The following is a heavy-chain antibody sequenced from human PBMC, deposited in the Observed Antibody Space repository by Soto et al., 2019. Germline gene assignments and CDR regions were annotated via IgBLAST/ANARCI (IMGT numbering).Heavy chain of an antibody. Sequence: SRRVACGAGEVSFCSWGLHCFRQAPGKGLEWVAVIWYDGSNKYYADSVKGRFTISRDNSKNTLYLQMNSLRAEDTAVYYCAREPPYPSYCSSPSCYGASFDYWPQGTLV. V-gene: IGHV3-33*01. D-gene: IGHD2-2*01. J-gene: IGHJ4*02. CDR1: EVSFCSWG. CDR3: AREPPYPSYCSSPSCYGASFDY. CDR2: IWYDGSNK.